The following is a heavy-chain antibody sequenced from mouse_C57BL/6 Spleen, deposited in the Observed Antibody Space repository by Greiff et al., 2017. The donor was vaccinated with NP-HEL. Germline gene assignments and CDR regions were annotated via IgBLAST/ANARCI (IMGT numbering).Heavy chain of an antibody. CDR2: IDPSDSYT. CDR3: ARVDSSGYDY. V-gene: IGHV1-69*01. CDR1: GYTFTSYW. D-gene: IGHD3-2*02. J-gene: IGHJ2*01. Sequence: QVQLQQPGAELVMPGASVKLSCKASGYTFTSYWMHWVKQRPGQGLEWIGEIDPSDSYTNYNQKFKGKSTLTVDKSSSTAYMQLSSLTSEDSAVYYCARVDSSGYDYWRQGTTLTVSS.